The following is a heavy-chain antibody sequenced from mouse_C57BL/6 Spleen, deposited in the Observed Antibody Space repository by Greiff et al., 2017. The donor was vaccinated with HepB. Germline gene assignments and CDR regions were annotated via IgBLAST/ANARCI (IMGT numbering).Heavy chain of an antibody. D-gene: IGHD2-14*01. CDR3: ARRGTGVQYYFDY. CDR1: GFNIKDYY. V-gene: IGHV14-2*01. Sequence: VQLQQSGAELVKPGASVKLSCTASGFNIKDYYMHWVKQRTEKGLEWIGRIDPEDGETKYAPKFQGKATITADTSSNTAYLQLSSLTSEDTAVYYCARRGTGVQYYFDYWGQGTTLTVSS. J-gene: IGHJ2*01. CDR2: IDPEDGET.